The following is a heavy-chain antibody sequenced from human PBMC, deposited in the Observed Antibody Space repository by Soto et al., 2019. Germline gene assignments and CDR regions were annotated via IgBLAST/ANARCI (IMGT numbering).Heavy chain of an antibody. D-gene: IGHD3-3*01. CDR1: GFTFSSYA. CDR3: AKDPAHSDFWSGYWYYFDY. Sequence: HPGGSLRLSCAASGFTFSSYAMHWVRQAPGKGLEWVAVISYDGSNTFYADSVKGRFTISRDNSKNTLSLQMNSLRAEDTALYYCAKDPAHSDFWSGYWYYFDYWGQGTQVTVSS. V-gene: IGHV3-30*18. CDR2: ISYDGSNT. J-gene: IGHJ4*02.